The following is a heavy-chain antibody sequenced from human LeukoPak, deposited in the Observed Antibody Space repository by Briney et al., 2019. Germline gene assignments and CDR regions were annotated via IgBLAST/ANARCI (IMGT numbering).Heavy chain of an antibody. CDR1: GGTFSSYA. CDR2: IIPIFGTA. V-gene: IGHV1-69*01. J-gene: IGHJ4*02. CDR3: ARGGIAAAGSFDY. D-gene: IGHD6-13*01. Sequence: SVKVSCKASGGTFSSYAISWVRQAPGQGLEWMGGIIPIFGTANYAQKFQGRVTITADESTSTAYMELSSLRSEDAAVYYCARGGIAAAGSFDYWGQGTLVTVSS.